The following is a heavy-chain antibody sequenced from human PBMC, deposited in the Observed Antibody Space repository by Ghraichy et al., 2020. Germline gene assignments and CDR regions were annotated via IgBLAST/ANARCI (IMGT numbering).Heavy chain of an antibody. CDR3: AIDTYYYDSSGYAPFDY. J-gene: IGHJ4*02. Sequence: SETLSLTCTVSGGSISSSSYYWGWIRQPPGKGLEWIGSIYYSGSTYYNPSLKSRVTISVDTSKNQFSLKLSSVTAADTAVYYCAIDTYYYDSSGYAPFDYWGQGTLVTVSS. V-gene: IGHV4-39*01. D-gene: IGHD3-22*01. CDR1: GGSISSSSYY. CDR2: IYYSGST.